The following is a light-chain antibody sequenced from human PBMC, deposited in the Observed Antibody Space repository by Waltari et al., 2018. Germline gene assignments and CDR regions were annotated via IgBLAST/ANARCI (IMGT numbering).Light chain of an antibody. CDR3: CSYAGSTTWV. CDR2: DVN. Sequence: QSALTQPASMSGSPGQSITVSCTGATSDIGSHNIVSWYQQHPGKAPKLILYDVNRRPSGVSERVSGSKSGITATLTISGLQAEDEADYYCCSYAGSTTWVFGGGTKLTVL. CDR1: TSDIGSHNI. J-gene: IGLJ3*02. V-gene: IGLV2-23*02.